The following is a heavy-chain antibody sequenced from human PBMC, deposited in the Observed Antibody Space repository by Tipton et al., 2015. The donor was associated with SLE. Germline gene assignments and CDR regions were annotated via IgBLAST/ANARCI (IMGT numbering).Heavy chain of an antibody. Sequence: TLSLTCDVSGGSISSGNWWTWVRQPPGKGLEWIGEIYHSGNVNYKASLRSRVTLSIDKFRNQFSMMLTSVTAADTAVYYCARVSSSTRYSLPFDFWGQGVLVTVSA. CDR3: ARVSSSTRYSLPFDF. J-gene: IGHJ4*02. V-gene: IGHV4/OR15-8*02. CDR2: IYHSGNV. D-gene: IGHD2-21*01. CDR1: GGSISSGNW.